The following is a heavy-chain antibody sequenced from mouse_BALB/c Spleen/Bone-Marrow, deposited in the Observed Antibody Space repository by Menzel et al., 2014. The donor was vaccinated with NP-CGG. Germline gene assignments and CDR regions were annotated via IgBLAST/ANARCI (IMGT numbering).Heavy chain of an antibody. J-gene: IGHJ3*01. Sequence: VQLQESGAELVRPGASVKLSCKASGYTFTSYWMNWVKQRPEQGLEWIGRIDPYDSETHYNQKFKDKAILTVDKSSSTAYIQLSSLTSEYSAVYYCARGRDYDVFSYWGQGTLVTVSA. D-gene: IGHD2-4*01. V-gene: IGHV1-52*01. CDR1: GYTFTSYW. CDR2: IDPYDSET. CDR3: ARGRDYDVFSY.